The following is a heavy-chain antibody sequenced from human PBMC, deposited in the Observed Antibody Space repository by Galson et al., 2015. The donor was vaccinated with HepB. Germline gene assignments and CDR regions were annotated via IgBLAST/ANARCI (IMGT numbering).Heavy chain of an antibody. D-gene: IGHD3-10*01. Sequence: SLRLSCAASGFTFGDYTVSWFRQAPGKGLEWVGFIRSKAYGGTTECAASVKGRFTISRADSKSIAYLQMNSLKSDDTAVYYCTRDRVGGSSGIGLFGDYYYGMDVWGQGTTVTVSS. CDR3: TRDRVGGSSGIGLFGDYYYGMDV. CDR1: GFTFGDYT. J-gene: IGHJ6*02. CDR2: IRSKAYGGTT. V-gene: IGHV3-49*03.